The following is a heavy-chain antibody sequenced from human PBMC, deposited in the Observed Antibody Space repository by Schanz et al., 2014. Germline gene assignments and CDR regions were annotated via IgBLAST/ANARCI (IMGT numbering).Heavy chain of an antibody. J-gene: IGHJ4*02. D-gene: IGHD6-13*01. CDR2: IIHDGSEK. V-gene: IGHV3-7*01. Sequence: EVQLVESGGGLVQPGGSLRLSCAASGFSFNNYWVTWFRQAPGKGLEWVANIIHDGSEKFYVDSVKGRFTISRDNAKNALYLQMDALRAEDTAVYYCARDLRNSRPSYYDHWGQGTLVTVSA. CDR1: GFSFNNYW. CDR3: ARDLRNSRPSYYDH.